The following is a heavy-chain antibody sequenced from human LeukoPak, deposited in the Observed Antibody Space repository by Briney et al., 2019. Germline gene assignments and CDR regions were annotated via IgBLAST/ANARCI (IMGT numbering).Heavy chain of an antibody. V-gene: IGHV6-1*01. CDR1: GDSVSSNSAT. Sequence: SQTLSLTCAISGDSVSSNSATWNWLRQSPSRGLEWLGRTYYRSKWYNDYAVSMKSRITINPDTSKNQFSLQLNSVTPEDTAVYYCASFKTGYFDYWGQGTLVTVSS. CDR2: TYYRSKWYN. J-gene: IGHJ4*02. CDR3: ASFKTGYFDY. D-gene: IGHD7-27*01.